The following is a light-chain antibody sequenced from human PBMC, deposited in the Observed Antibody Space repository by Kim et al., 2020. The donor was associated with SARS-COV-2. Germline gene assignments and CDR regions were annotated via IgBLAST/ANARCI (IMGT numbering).Light chain of an antibody. J-gene: IGKJ2*01. CDR2: GAS. Sequence: EIMMTQSAATLSVSPGERATLSCRASQSVSRNLAWYQQKPGQAPRLLIYGASTRATGIPARFGGSGSGTEFTLTISSLQSEDFAIYYCQQYDAWPYTFGQGTKLEI. CDR1: QSVSRN. V-gene: IGKV3-15*01. CDR3: QQYDAWPYT.